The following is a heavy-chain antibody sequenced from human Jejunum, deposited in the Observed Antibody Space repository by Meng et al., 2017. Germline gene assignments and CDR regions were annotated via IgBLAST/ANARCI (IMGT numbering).Heavy chain of an antibody. CDR1: GGSMSSGYYH. D-gene: IGHD6-13*01. CDR2: IYWDDDK. J-gene: IGHJ5*02. Sequence: TLSLTCTVSGGSMSSGYYHWSWIRQPPGKALECLALIYWDDDKRYNPSLKNRLTITKDTSKNQVVLTMTNMDPVDTATYYCAHRLAYSSNYNVGWFDPWGQGTLVTVSS. V-gene: IGHV2-5*08. CDR3: AHRLAYSSNYNVGWFDP.